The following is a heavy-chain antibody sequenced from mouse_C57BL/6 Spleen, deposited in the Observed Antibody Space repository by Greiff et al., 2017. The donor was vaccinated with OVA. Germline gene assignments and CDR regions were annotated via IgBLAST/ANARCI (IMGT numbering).Heavy chain of an antibody. J-gene: IGHJ4*01. D-gene: IGHD1-1*02. CDR1: GYTFTSYW. CDR3: ARGGSYEGAMDY. Sequence: VQLQQPGAELVKPGASVKLSCKASGYTFTSYWMHWVKQRPGQGLEWIGMIHPNSGSTNYNEKFKSKATLTVDKSSSTAYMQLSSLTSEDSAVYYCARGGSYEGAMDYWGQGTSVTVSS. V-gene: IGHV1-64*01. CDR2: IHPNSGST.